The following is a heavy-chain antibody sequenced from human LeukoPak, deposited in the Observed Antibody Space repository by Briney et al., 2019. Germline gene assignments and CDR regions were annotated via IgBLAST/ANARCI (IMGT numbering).Heavy chain of an antibody. Sequence: GGSLRLSCAASGFTFSSYGMHWVRQAPGKGLEWVAFIRYDGSNKYYADSVKGRFTISRDNAKNTLYLQMNSLRAEDTAVYYCARGAWTAYYFDYWGQGTLVTVSS. D-gene: IGHD3/OR15-3a*01. J-gene: IGHJ4*02. CDR1: GFTFSSYG. CDR2: IRYDGSNK. V-gene: IGHV3-30*02. CDR3: ARGAWTAYYFDY.